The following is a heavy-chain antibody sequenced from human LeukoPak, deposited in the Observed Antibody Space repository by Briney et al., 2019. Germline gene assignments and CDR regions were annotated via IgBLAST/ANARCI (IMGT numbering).Heavy chain of an antibody. Sequence: SETLSLTCAVPGGSISNSYSSWVRHPPGKGLEWGGYSYYSGNTNYNHSIKSRVTISVDTSKNQLSLKLSSVTAADTAVYYCARDTGGYSGSFDSWGQGTLVTVSS. J-gene: IGHJ4*02. CDR2: SYYSGNT. V-gene: IGHV4-59*01. D-gene: IGHD3-22*01. CDR3: ARDTGGYSGSFDS. CDR1: GGSISNSY.